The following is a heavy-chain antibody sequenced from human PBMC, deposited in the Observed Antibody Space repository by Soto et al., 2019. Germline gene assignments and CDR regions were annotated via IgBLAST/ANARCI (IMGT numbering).Heavy chain of an antibody. CDR2: ISGSGGST. CDR3: AKGVDTAMVHDAFDI. Sequence: GGSLRLSCAASGFTFSNAWINWVRQAPGKGLEWVSAISGSGGSTYYADSVKGRFTISRDNSKNTLYLQMNSLRAEDTAVYYCAKGVDTAMVHDAFDIWGQGTMVTVSS. D-gene: IGHD5-18*01. V-gene: IGHV3-23*01. CDR1: GFTFSNAW. J-gene: IGHJ3*02.